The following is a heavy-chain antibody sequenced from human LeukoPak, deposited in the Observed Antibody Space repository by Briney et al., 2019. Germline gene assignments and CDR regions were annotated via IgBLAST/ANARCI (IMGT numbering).Heavy chain of an antibody. V-gene: IGHV3-23*01. D-gene: IGHD7-27*01. Sequence: GGSLRLSCAASGFTFSSYAMSWVRQAPGRGLEWVSTISGSGGSTYYADSVKGRFTISRDNSKNTLYLQMNSLRAEDTAVYYCARGSGLTGTFFDYWGQGTLVTVSS. CDR2: ISGSGGST. J-gene: IGHJ4*02. CDR3: ARGSGLTGTFFDY. CDR1: GFTFSSYA.